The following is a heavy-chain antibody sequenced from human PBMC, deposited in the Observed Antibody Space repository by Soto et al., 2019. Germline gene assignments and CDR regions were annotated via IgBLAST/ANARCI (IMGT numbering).Heavy chain of an antibody. CDR1: GFTVSNNY. CDR3: AAAFCTDGSSCGFDY. J-gene: IGHJ4*02. V-gene: IGHV3-53*01. CDR2: LYSDGST. D-gene: IGHD2-8*01. Sequence: GRSLRLSCAASGFTVSNNYMNWVRQAPGKGLESVSVLYSDGSTHYADSVKGRFTISRDIPKNTLYLQMNSLRVEDTALYYCAAAFCTDGSSCGFDYWGQGALVTVSS.